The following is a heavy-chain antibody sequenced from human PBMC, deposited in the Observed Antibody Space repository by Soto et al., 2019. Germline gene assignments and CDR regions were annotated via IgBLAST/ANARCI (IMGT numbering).Heavy chain of an antibody. CDR1: GFTFTTYA. CDR2: VAANGGRT. Sequence: EVQLLQSGGGLVRPGKSLTLSCAASGFTFTTYAMTWVRQAPGKGLEWVSSVAANGGRTYYADSVKGRFTISRDSPKKTLSLQMNSRRADDTVAYHCAKERQPERPTFLFTPASTPVEMAVWGQGTRVTVPS. J-gene: IGHJ6*02. D-gene: IGHD2-15*01. CDR3: AKERQPERPTFLFTPASTPVEMAV. V-gene: IGHV3-23*01.